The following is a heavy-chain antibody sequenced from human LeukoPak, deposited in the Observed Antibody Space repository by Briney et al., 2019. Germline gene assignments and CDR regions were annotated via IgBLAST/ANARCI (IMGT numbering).Heavy chain of an antibody. D-gene: IGHD1-26*01. V-gene: IGHV3-48*03. CDR1: GFTFSNYE. CDR3: AREDGSQLDY. Sequence: GGSLRLSCATSGFTFSNYEMSWVRQTPGKGLEWVSYVSSSGSSTYYADSVKGRFTISRDNAKSSLCLQMDSLRAGDTAVYYCAREDGSQLDYWGRGTLVTVSS. J-gene: IGHJ4*02. CDR2: VSSSGSST.